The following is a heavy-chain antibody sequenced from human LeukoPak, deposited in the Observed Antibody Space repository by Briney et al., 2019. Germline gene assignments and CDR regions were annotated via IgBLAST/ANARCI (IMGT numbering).Heavy chain of an antibody. CDR1: GYTFTGYY. D-gene: IGHD1-26*01. CDR3: ASPRSGSYYDFDY. V-gene: IGHV1-2*02. Sequence: ASVKVSCKASGYTFTGYYMHWVRPAPGQGLEWMGWINPNSGGTNYAQKFQGRVTMTRDTSISTAYMELSRLRSDDTAVYYCASPRSGSYYDFDYRGQGTLVTVSS. J-gene: IGHJ4*02. CDR2: INPNSGGT.